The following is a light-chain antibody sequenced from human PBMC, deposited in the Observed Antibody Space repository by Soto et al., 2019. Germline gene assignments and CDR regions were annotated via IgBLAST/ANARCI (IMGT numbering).Light chain of an antibody. V-gene: IGKV2-28*01. J-gene: IGKJ1*01. CDR2: FGS. Sequence: DIVMTQSPVSLPVTPGEPASISCNSSQSLLQSNGYNYLDWYLQKPGQSPQLLIYFGSYRASGVPDRFSDSGSGTDFTLKIRRVEAEDVAIYYCMQAQQTPPTFGQGTKVEIK. CDR3: MQAQQTPPT. CDR1: QSLLQSNGYNY.